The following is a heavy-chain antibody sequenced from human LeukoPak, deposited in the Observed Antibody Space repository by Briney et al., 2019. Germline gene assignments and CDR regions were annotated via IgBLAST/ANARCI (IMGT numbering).Heavy chain of an antibody. CDR3: ARGTYYYDSSGYYSLEY. CDR2: INPNSGGT. J-gene: IGHJ4*02. D-gene: IGHD3-22*01. CDR1: GYTFTGYY. V-gene: IGHV1-2*06. Sequence: GASVKVSCKXSGYTFTGYYMHWVRQAPGQGLEWMGRINPNSGGTNYAQKFQGRVTMTRDTSISTAYMELSRLRSDDTAVYYCARGTYYYDSSGYYSLEYWGQGTLVTVSS.